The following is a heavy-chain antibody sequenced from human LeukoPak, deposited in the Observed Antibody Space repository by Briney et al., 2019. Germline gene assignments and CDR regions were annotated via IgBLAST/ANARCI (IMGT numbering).Heavy chain of an antibody. CDR1: GYTFTSYG. Sequence: GASVKVSCKASGYTFTSYGISWVRQAPGQGLEWMGGIIPIFGTANYAQKFQGRVTITADESTSTAYMELSSLRSEDTAVYYCARGSRDGYNLGVDYWGQGALVTVSS. V-gene: IGHV1-69*13. J-gene: IGHJ4*02. CDR3: ARGSRDGYNLGVDY. D-gene: IGHD5-24*01. CDR2: IIPIFGTA.